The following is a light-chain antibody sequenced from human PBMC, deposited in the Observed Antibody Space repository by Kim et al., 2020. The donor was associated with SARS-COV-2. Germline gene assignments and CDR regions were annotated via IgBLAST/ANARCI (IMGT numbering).Light chain of an antibody. CDR3: QQYNSYSMT. J-gene: IGKJ1*01. V-gene: IGKV1-5*01. CDR1: QSISSW. CDR2: DAS. Sequence: ASGGDRAIISCRVSQSISSWLALYQQKPVKAPNLLIYDASSLESGVPSRFSVSGSGTEFTLTISSLRPDDFATYCCQQYNSYSMTFGQGTKVEIK.